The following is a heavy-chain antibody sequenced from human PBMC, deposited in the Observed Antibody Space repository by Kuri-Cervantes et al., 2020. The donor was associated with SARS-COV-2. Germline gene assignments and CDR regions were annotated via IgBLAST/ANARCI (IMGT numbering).Heavy chain of an antibody. CDR2: IYPGDSDT. CDR1: GYSFTSYW. Sequence: GGSLRLSCKGSGYSFTSYWISWVRQMPGKGLEWMGIIYPGDSDTRYSPSFQSQVTISADKSIATAYLQWNSLKASDTAIYYCARRNNWSFDFWGRGTLVTVSS. J-gene: IGHJ4*02. V-gene: IGHV5-51*01. CDR3: ARRNNWSFDF. D-gene: IGHD1-1*01.